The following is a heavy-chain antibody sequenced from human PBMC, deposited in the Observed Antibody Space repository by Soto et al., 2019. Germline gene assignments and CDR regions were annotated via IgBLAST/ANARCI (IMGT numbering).Heavy chain of an antibody. J-gene: IGHJ6*02. D-gene: IGHD1-20*01. CDR1: GLTFSSFT. CDR3: ARETESYSWNDGLMDV. Sequence: EVQLVESGGGLVKPGGSLRSSCAASGLTFSSFTWNGVRQAPGKGLEWISSISSTSSYIYYTDSVRGRFTISRDNAKNSLHLQMNSLGAGDTAVYYCARETESYSWNDGLMDVWGQGTTVTVSS. V-gene: IGHV3-21*01. CDR2: ISSTSSYI.